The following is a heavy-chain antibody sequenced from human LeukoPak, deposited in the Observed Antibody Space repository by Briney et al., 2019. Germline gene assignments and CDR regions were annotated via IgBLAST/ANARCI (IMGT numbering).Heavy chain of an antibody. Sequence: SETLSLTCTVSGGSISSSSYYWGWIRQPPGKGLEWIGSIYYSGSTYYNPSLKSRVTISVDTSKNQFSLKLSSVTAADTAVYYCASTRESVVTAPFDYWGQGTLVTVSS. D-gene: IGHD2-21*02. V-gene: IGHV4-39*01. CDR1: GGSISSSSYY. CDR3: ASTRESVVTAPFDY. J-gene: IGHJ4*02. CDR2: IYYSGST.